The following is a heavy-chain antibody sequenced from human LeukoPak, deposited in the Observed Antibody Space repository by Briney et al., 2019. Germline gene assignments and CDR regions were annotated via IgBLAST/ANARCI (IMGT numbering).Heavy chain of an antibody. CDR1: GFTFSSYS. CDR3: AKSILVSSSWGIDY. CDR2: ISSSSSYI. D-gene: IGHD6-13*01. V-gene: IGHV3-21*04. J-gene: IGHJ4*02. Sequence: AGGSLRLSCAASGFTFSSYSMNWVRQAPGKGLEWVSSISSSSSYIYYADSVKGRFTISRDNAKNSLYLQMNSLRAEDTAVYYCAKSILVSSSWGIDYWGQGTLVTVSS.